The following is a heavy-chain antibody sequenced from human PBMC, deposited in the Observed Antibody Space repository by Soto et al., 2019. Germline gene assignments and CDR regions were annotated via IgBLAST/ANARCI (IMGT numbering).Heavy chain of an antibody. Sequence: SVKVSCKASGGTFSSYAISWVRQAPGQGLEWMGGIIPIFGTANYAQKFQGRVTITADESTSTAYMELSSLRSADTAVYYCAGSPRREFATGFITIFGVVPPYFYYGMDVWGQGTTVTVSS. D-gene: IGHD3-3*01. V-gene: IGHV1-69*13. J-gene: IGHJ6*02. CDR1: GGTFSSYA. CDR2: IIPIFGTA. CDR3: AGSPRREFATGFITIFGVVPPYFYYGMDV.